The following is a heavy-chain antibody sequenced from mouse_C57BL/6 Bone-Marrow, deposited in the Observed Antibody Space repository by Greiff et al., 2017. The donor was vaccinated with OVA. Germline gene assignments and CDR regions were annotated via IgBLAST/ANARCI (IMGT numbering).Heavy chain of an antibody. V-gene: IGHV1-82*01. CDR3: ARWTTHFGY. Sequence: QVVESGPELVKPGASVKISCKASGYAFSSSWLTWVKQRPGKGLEWIGRFYPGDGDTNYNGKFKGKATMTADKSSSTAYMPLSSRTSEDAAVYFCARWTTHFGYWGKGTTLTVSS. D-gene: IGHD3-3*01. CDR1: GYAFSSSW. J-gene: IGHJ2*01. CDR2: FYPGDGDT.